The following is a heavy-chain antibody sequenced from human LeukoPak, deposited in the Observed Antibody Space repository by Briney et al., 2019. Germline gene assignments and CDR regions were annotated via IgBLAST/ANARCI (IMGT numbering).Heavy chain of an antibody. D-gene: IGHD2-15*01. CDR2: IRYDGNNE. Sequence: PGGSLRLSCAASGFAFSKCAMHWVRQAPGKGLEWVAFIRYDGNNEYYADSVKGRFTISRDNAKNSLYLQMNSLRAEDTAVYYCAITGGGSSNWFDPWGQGTLVTVSS. CDR3: AITGGGSSNWFDP. J-gene: IGHJ5*02. V-gene: IGHV3-30*02. CDR1: GFAFSKCA.